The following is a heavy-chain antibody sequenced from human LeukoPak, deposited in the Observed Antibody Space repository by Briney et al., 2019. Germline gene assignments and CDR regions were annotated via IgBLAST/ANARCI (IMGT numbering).Heavy chain of an antibody. Sequence: GGSLRLSCAASGSTFSDYYMSWVRQAPGKGLEWVANIKQDGSEKYYVDSVKGRFTISRDNAKNSLYLQMNSLRAEDTAVYYCAREAYTDSPDYWGQGTLVTVSS. D-gene: IGHD2-21*01. J-gene: IGHJ4*02. CDR1: GSTFSDYY. V-gene: IGHV3-7*01. CDR2: IKQDGSEK. CDR3: AREAYTDSPDY.